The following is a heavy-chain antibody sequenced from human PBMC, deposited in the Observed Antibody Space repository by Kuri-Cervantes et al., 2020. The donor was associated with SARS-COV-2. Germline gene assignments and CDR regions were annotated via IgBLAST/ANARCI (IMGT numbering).Heavy chain of an antibody. CDR1: GFTFSSYE. D-gene: IGHD3-9*01. Sequence: GGSLRLSCAASGFTFSSYEMNWVRQAPGKGLEWVSYISSSGSTIYYADSVKGRFTISRDNAKNSLYLQMNSLRAEDTAVYYCAREGYYKPTGMDVWGQGTTVTVSS. CDR2: ISSSGSTI. J-gene: IGHJ6*02. V-gene: IGHV3-48*03. CDR3: AREGYYKPTGMDV.